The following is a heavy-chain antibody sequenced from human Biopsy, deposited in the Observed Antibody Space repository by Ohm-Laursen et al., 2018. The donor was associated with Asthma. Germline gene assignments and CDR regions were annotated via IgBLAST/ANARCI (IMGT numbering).Heavy chain of an antibody. D-gene: IGHD2-2*01. Sequence: SVTVSCKASGGTFSRYAISWVRQAPGQDLEWMGGIIPIFGTSNHAQKFQGRVTISADDSTSTAYMELSSLSSEDTALYYCARGPEYVRSSGALDYWGQGTLVTVSS. CDR1: GGTFSRYA. CDR2: IIPIFGTS. CDR3: ARGPEYVRSSGALDY. J-gene: IGHJ4*02. V-gene: IGHV1-69*13.